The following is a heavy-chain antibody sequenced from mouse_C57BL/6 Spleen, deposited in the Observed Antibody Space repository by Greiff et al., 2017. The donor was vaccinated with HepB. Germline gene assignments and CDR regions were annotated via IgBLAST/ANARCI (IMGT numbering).Heavy chain of an antibody. CDR3: ARGLITTVVEDY. J-gene: IGHJ2*01. V-gene: IGHV1-26*01. CDR1: GYTFTDYY. CDR2: INPNNGGT. Sequence: VQLQQSGPELVKPGASVKISCKASGYTFTDYYMNWVKQSHGKSLEWIGDINPNNGGTSYNQKFKGKATLTVDKSSSTAYMELRSLTSEDSAVYYCARGLITTVVEDYWGQGTTLTVSS. D-gene: IGHD1-1*01.